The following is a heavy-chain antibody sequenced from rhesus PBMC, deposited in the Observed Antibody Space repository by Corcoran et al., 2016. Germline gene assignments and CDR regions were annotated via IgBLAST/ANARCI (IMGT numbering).Heavy chain of an antibody. CDR1: GYTFTSYY. D-gene: IGHD3-16*01. CDR2: ISPYHGNK. V-gene: IGHV1-180*01. J-gene: IGHJ4*01. CDR3: TRGGSGSYSPFDY. Sequence: QVQLVQSGAEIKQPGASVKLSCKASGYTFTSYYMHWVRQAPGQGLEWIGLISPYHGNKSYAQNFQGRVTITPDTSTSTGYMELSSLRSEDTAVYYCTRGGSGSYSPFDYWGQGVLVTVSS.